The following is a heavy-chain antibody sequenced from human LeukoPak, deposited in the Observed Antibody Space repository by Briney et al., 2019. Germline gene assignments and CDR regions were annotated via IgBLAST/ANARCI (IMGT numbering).Heavy chain of an antibody. CDR3: ARGRRIAVAGPSGGAFDI. CDR1: GDSISSHH. D-gene: IGHD6-19*01. V-gene: IGHV4-59*08. J-gene: IGHJ3*02. Sequence: SETLSLTCTVSGDSISSHHWSWIRQPPGEGLEWIGYIYYSGSTNYNPSLKSRVTISVDTSKNQFSLKLSSVTAADTAVYYCARGRRIAVAGPSGGAFDIWGQGTMVTVSS. CDR2: IYYSGST.